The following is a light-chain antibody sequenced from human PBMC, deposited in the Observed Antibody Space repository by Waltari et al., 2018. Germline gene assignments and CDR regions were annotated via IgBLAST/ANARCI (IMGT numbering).Light chain of an antibody. V-gene: IGKV3-20*01. Sequence: EIVLTQSPGTLSLSPGERATLSCRASQTVRTTYLAWYQQKPGQAPTLLIYGASSRATGIPDRFSGSGSGTDFSLTISSLEHEDFAVYYCQQYDISPLTFGGGTKVEIK. CDR2: GAS. CDR3: QQYDISPLT. J-gene: IGKJ4*01. CDR1: QTVRTTY.